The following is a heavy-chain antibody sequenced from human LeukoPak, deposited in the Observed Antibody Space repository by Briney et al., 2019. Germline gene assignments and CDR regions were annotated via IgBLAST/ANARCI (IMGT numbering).Heavy chain of an antibody. V-gene: IGHV3-74*01. CDR3: AREESAGDSYGY. CDR1: GFTFSTYW. Sequence: GESLRLSCAASGFTFSTYWMHWVRQAPGKGLVWVSRIDSDGSIRTYADSVKGRFTISRDNAKNTLYLQMNSLRAEDTAVYYCAREESAGDSYGYWGQGTLVTVSS. D-gene: IGHD5-18*01. CDR2: IDSDGSIR. J-gene: IGHJ4*02.